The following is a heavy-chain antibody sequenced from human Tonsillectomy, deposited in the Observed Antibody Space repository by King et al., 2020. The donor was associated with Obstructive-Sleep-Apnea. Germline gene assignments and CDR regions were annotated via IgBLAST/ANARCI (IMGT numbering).Heavy chain of an antibody. CDR2: ISSSSSYI. V-gene: IGHV3-21*01. CDR3: ARDPPYSSGWSPLDY. D-gene: IGHD6-19*01. Sequence: VQLVESGGGLVKPGGSLRLSCAAAGFTFSSYSMNWVRQAPGKGLECVSSISSSSSYIYYADSVKGRFTIPRDNAKNSLYLQMNSLRAEDTAVYYCARDPPYSSGWSPLDYWGQGTLVTVSS. CDR1: GFTFSSYS. J-gene: IGHJ4*02.